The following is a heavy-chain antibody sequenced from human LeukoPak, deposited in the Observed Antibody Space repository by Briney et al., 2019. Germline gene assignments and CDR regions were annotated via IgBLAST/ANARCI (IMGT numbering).Heavy chain of an antibody. CDR3: ARGGYNHAFDI. Sequence: GGSLRLSCAASGFTFSSYWMHWVRQAPGKGLVWVSRINNDGGGTIYADSVRGRFTISRDNAKNTLYLQMNSLGVEDTAVYYCARGGYNHAFDIWGQGTVVTVSP. CDR1: GFTFSSYW. J-gene: IGHJ3*02. V-gene: IGHV3-74*01. CDR2: INNDGGGT. D-gene: IGHD5-24*01.